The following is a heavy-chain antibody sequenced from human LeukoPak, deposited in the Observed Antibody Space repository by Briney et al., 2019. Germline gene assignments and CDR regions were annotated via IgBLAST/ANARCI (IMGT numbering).Heavy chain of an antibody. V-gene: IGHV1-18*01. CDR3: ARGGALTSFDS. Sequence: ASVKVSCKASGFSFSSYGFSWVRQAPGQGLGWMGWISAYNGKTNYAQKFQGRVTMTTDTSTTTVYMDLRSLISDDTAVYFCARGGALTSFDSWGQGTLITVSS. J-gene: IGHJ4*02. CDR1: GFSFSSYG. CDR2: ISAYNGKT. D-gene: IGHD1-26*01.